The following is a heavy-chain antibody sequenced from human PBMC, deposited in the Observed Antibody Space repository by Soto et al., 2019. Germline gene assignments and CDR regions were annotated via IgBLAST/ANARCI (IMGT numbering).Heavy chain of an antibody. CDR3: ARALTGLPFDY. V-gene: IGHV4-59*01. CDR1: GDSISGYY. D-gene: IGHD3-9*01. J-gene: IGHJ4*02. CDR2: IYYSGST. Sequence: QVQLQESGPGLVKPSETLSLTCTVSGDSISGYYWSWIRQPLGKGLEWIGYIYYSGSTNYNPSLKSRVTISLDMSKKQFSLNLSSVTAADTAMYYCARALTGLPFDYWGQGTLVTVSS.